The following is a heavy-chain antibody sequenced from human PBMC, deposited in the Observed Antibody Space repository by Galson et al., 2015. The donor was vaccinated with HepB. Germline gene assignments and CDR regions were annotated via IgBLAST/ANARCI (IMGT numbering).Heavy chain of an antibody. CDR2: IYYSGST. CDR3: ARVSTPEYYYGSGSCHFDY. V-gene: IGHV4-30-4*01. Sequence: LSLTCTVSGGSISSGDYYWSWIRQPPGKGLEWIGYIYYSGSTYYNPSLKSRVTISVDTSKNQFSLKLSSVTAADTAVYYCARVSTPEYYYGSGSCHFDYWGQGTLVTVSS. CDR1: GGSISSGDYY. J-gene: IGHJ4*02. D-gene: IGHD3-10*01.